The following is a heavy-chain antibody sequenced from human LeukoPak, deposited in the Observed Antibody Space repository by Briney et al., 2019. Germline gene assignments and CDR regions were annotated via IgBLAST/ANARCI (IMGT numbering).Heavy chain of an antibody. J-gene: IGHJ4*02. CDR3: ASGGFSYYFDF. CDR2: IYSGGST. Sequence: GSLRLSCAASGFTVSSNYMSWVRQAPGKGLEWVSVIYSGGSTYYADSVKGRFTISRDNSRNTLYLQMNSLRTEDTAVYYCASGGFSYYFDFWGQGTLVTVSS. CDR1: GFTVSSNY. D-gene: IGHD3-16*01. V-gene: IGHV3-53*05.